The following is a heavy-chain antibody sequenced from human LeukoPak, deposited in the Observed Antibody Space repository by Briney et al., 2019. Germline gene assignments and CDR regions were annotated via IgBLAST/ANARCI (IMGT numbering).Heavy chain of an antibody. CDR2: INAGNGNT. CDR3: ARKNYYDSSGQGHAFDI. Sequence: ASVKVSCKASGYTFTSYAMHWVRQAPGQRLEWMGWINAGNGNTKYSQKFQGRVTITRDTPASTAYMELSSLRSEDTAVYYCARKNYYDSSGQGHAFDIWGQGTMVTVSS. D-gene: IGHD3-22*01. J-gene: IGHJ3*02. V-gene: IGHV1-3*01. CDR1: GYTFTSYA.